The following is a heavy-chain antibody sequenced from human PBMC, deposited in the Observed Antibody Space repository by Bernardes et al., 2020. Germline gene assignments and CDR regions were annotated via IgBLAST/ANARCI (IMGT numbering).Heavy chain of an antibody. CDR3: ATKDPIAAAGPPYYYYMDV. Sequence: GESLKISCKGSGYSFTSYWIGWVRQMPGKGLEWMGIIYPGDSDTRYSPSFQGQVTISADKSISTAYLQWSSLKASDTAMYYCATKDPIAAAGPPYYYYMDVWGKGTTVTVSS. CDR1: GYSFTSYW. J-gene: IGHJ6*03. V-gene: IGHV5-51*01. CDR2: IYPGDSDT. D-gene: IGHD6-13*01.